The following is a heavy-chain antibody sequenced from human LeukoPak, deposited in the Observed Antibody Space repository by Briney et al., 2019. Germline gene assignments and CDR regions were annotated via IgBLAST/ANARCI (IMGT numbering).Heavy chain of an antibody. CDR2: ITYIDGST. D-gene: IGHD5-18*01. J-gene: IGHJ4*02. CDR1: GFTFSSYA. V-gene: IGHV3-23*01. Sequence: GGSLRLSCAASGFTFSSYAMSWVRQAPGKGLEWVSGITYIDGSTYYADSVKGRFTISRDNSKNTLYLQMNSLRAEDTAVYYCARTGYNYGAPLNDWGQGTLVTVSS. CDR3: ARTGYNYGAPLND.